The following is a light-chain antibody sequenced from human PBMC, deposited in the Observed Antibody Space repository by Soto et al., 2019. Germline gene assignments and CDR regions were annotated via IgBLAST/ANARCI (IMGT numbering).Light chain of an antibody. CDR1: QGIANY. CDR3: QKYNGAPFT. CDR2: AAS. J-gene: IGKJ3*01. V-gene: IGKV1-27*01. Sequence: DLPMNPSPSPPSGSGGERVTINCRASQGIANYLAWYQQKPGKVPKLLIYAASTLEPGVPSRFSGSGFGTDFTLSISSLQPEDFATYYCQKYNGAPFTFGPGTKVDIK.